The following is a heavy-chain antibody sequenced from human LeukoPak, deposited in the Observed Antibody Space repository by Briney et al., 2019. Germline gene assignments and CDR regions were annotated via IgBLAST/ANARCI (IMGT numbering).Heavy chain of an antibody. CDR3: AKKNPCVS. CDR2: VWPDGSYK. Sequence: GGSLRLSCEASGFTFSTYAMHWVRQAPVKGLEWVAVVWPDGSYKYYADSVKGRFPISRDNSKNTLYLQMNSLRVEDAAIYYCAKKNPCVSWGQGTLVTVFS. V-gene: IGHV3-33*06. J-gene: IGHJ5*02. D-gene: IGHD5/OR15-5a*01. CDR1: GFTFSTYA.